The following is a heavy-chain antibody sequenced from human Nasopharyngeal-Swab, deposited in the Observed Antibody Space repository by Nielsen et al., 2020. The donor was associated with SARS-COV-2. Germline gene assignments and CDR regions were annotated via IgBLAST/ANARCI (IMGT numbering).Heavy chain of an antibody. Sequence: WIRQPPGKGLEWIGEINHSGSTNYNPSLKSRVTISVDTSKNQFSLKLSSVTAADTAVYYCARGQPGVRGIYYYYYYYMDVWGKGTTVPSP. CDR3: ARGQPGVRGIYYYYYYYMDV. V-gene: IGHV4-34*01. CDR2: INHSGST. D-gene: IGHD3-10*01. J-gene: IGHJ6*03.